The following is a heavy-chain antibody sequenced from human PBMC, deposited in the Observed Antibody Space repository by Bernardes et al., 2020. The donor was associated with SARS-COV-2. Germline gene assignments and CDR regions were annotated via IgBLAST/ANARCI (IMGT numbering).Heavy chain of an antibody. D-gene: IGHD2-21*01. CDR1: GGSIRSSNYY. J-gene: IGHJ6*02. CDR3: AGSSCGIDCYIGGLRSWDYGMDV. CDR2: IYSSGGS. Sequence: SETLSLTRSVSGGSIRSSNYYWGWIRQPPGKGLEWIGSIYSSGGSYYSPSLQSRVRTSVDTSKNQFSLSLTFVTAADTAVYYCAGSSCGIDCYIGGLRSWDYGMDVWGQGTTVTVSS. V-gene: IGHV4-39*01.